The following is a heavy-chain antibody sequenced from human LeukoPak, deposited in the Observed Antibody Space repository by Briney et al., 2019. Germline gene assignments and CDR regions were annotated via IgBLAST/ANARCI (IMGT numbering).Heavy chain of an antibody. J-gene: IGHJ4*02. CDR3: ARDSAAYCSGGSCYGYFDY. Sequence: ASVKVSCKASGYTSTSYGISWVRQAPGQGHERMGWISAYNGNTNYAQKLQGRVTMTTDTSTSTAYMELRSLRSDDAAVYYCARDSAAYCSGGSCYGYFDYWGQGTLVTVSS. D-gene: IGHD2-15*01. CDR1: GYTSTSYG. V-gene: IGHV1-18*01. CDR2: ISAYNGNT.